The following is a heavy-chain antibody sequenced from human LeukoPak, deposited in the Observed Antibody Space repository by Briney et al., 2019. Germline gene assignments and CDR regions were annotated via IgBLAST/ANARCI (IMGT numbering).Heavy chain of an antibody. Sequence: SETLSLTCTVSGGSISSYYWSWIRQPAGKGLEWIGRIYTSGSTNYNPSLKGRVTMSVDTSKNQFSLKLSSVTAADTAVYYCARESRIGYSSSWGSGFDPWGQGTLVTVSS. CDR2: IYTSGST. J-gene: IGHJ5*02. D-gene: IGHD6-13*01. CDR3: ARESRIGYSSSWGSGFDP. CDR1: GGSISSYY. V-gene: IGHV4-4*07.